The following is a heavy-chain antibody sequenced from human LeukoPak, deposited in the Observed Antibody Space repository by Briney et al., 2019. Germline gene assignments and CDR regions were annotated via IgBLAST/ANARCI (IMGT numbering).Heavy chain of an antibody. D-gene: IGHD2/OR15-2a*01. CDR3: AADLRLSQVLDY. CDR1: GFTFTSSA. Sequence: SVTVSCKASGFTFTSSALQWVRQARGQRLEGIGWIVVGSGNTNYAQKFEERVTINRDISTSTDYMELSSMRPEDTAVYYCAADLRLSQVLDYWGQGTLVTVSS. J-gene: IGHJ4*02. V-gene: IGHV1-58*01. CDR2: IVVGSGNT.